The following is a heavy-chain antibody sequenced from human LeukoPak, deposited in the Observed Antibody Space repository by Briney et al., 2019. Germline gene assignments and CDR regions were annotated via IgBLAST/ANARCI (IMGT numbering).Heavy chain of an antibody. CDR2: IKSKTDGGTT. CDR3: TTELHDYGDYFGHDY. J-gene: IGHJ4*02. Sequence: GGSLRLSCAASGFTFSNAWMSWVRQAPGKGLEWVGRIKSKTDGGTTDYAAPGKGRFTTSRDDSKNTLYLQMNSLKTEDTAVYYCTTELHDYGDYFGHDYWGQGTLVTVSS. V-gene: IGHV3-15*01. D-gene: IGHD4-17*01. CDR1: GFTFSNAW.